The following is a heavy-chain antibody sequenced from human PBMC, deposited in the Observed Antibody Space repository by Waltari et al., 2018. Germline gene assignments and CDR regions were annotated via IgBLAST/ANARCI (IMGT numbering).Heavy chain of an antibody. CDR2: IYYSGST. V-gene: IGHV4-31*03. Sequence: QVQLQESGPGLVKPSQTLSLTCTVSGGSISSGGYYWSWIRQHPGKGLEWIGYIYYSGSTYYNPSLKSRVTISVDTSKNHFSLKLSSVTAADTAVYYCAASFSSYYYYYYYMDVWGKGTTVTVSS. J-gene: IGHJ6*03. D-gene: IGHD3-10*01. CDR3: AASFSSYYYYYYYMDV. CDR1: GGSISSGGYY.